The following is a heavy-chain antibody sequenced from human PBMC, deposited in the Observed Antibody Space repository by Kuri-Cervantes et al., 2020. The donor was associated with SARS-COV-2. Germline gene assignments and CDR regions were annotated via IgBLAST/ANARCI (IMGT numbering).Heavy chain of an antibody. CDR1: GGSISSSNW. CDR2: IYNSGST. CDR3: ARLRAPKIDFWCGYSYGMDV. V-gene: IGHV4-4*02. Sequence: SETLSLTCAVSGGSISSSNWWSWVRQPPGRGLEWIGEIYNSGSTNYNQSLKGRVTISVDKSKNQFSLKLSSVTAADTAMYYCARLRAPKIDFWCGYSYGMDVWGQGTPVTVSS. D-gene: IGHD3-3*01. J-gene: IGHJ6*02.